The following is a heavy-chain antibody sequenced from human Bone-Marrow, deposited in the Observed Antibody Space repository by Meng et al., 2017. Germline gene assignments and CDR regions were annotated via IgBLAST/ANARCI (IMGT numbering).Heavy chain of an antibody. J-gene: IGHJ5*02. CDR1: GGSFSGYY. CDR2: INHSGST. CDR3: ARVGVVVITPNWFDP. V-gene: IGHV4-34*01. Sequence: VWFQRWGGGLLTLSEPLSPTCAAYGGSFSGYYWSWIRQPPGKGLEWIGEINHSGSTNYNPSLKSRVTISVDTSKNQFSLKLSSVTAADTAVYYCARVGVVVITPNWFDPWGQGTLVTVSS. D-gene: IGHD3-22*01.